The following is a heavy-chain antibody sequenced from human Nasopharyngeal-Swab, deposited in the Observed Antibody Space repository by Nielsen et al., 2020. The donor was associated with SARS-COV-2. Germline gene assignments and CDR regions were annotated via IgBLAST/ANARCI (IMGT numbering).Heavy chain of an antibody. J-gene: IGHJ3*02. CDR2: ISNSSSYI. V-gene: IGHV3-21*01. CDR3: ARPFRKGAFDI. Sequence: VRQAPGKGLEWVSSISNSSSYIYYADSVKGRFTISRDNAKNSLYLQMNSLRAEDTAVYYCARPFRKGAFDIWGQGTMVTVSS.